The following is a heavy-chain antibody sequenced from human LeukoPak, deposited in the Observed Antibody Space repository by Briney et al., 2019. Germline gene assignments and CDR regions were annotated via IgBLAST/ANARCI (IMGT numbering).Heavy chain of an antibody. CDR1: GFSFSSYW. V-gene: IGHV3-74*01. CDR2: VTSDGRST. Sequence: GGSLRLSCAASGFSFSSYWMHWVRQAPGKGLVWVSRVTSDGRSTSYADSVKGRFSISRDNAKNTLYLHMNSLRAEDTAVYYCARDYDILWGQGTLVTVSS. CDR3: ARDYDIL. D-gene: IGHD3-9*01. J-gene: IGHJ4*02.